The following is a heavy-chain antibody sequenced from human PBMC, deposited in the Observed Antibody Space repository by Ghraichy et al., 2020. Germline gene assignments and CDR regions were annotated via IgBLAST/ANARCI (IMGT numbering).Heavy chain of an antibody. J-gene: IGHJ4*02. V-gene: IGHV3-7*03. Sequence: GGSLRLSCAASGFAFSYYWMSWVRLAPGKGLEWVANIKQDGSEKYYVDSVKGRFTISRDNAKNALYLQMNSLRAEDTAVYYCAREAGATNSWGQGTLVIVSS. CDR2: IKQDGSEK. CDR1: GFAFSYYW. CDR3: AREAGATNS. D-gene: IGHD1-26*01.